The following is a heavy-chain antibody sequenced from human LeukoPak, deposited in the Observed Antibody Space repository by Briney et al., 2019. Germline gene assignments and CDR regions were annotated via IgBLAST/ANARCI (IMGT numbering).Heavy chain of an antibody. CDR1: GFTFSSYG. Sequence: GRSLRLSCAASGFTFSSYGMHWVRQAPGKGLEWVAVISYDGSNKYYADSVKGRFTISRDNSKNTLYLQMNSLRAEDTAVYYCARWGYSYAHFDYWGQGTLVTVSS. CDR3: ARWGYSYAHFDY. J-gene: IGHJ4*02. CDR2: ISYDGSNK. D-gene: IGHD5-18*01. V-gene: IGHV3-30*03.